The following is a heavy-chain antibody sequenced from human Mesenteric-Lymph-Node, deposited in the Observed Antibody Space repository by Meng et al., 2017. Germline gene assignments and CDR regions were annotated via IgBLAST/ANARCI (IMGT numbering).Heavy chain of an antibody. CDR1: GCSISRSEW. J-gene: IGHJ4*02. D-gene: IGHD3-22*01. CDR2: TSHSGST. CDR3: ASSDYYRSDY. Sequence: QVQLQEAGPGREPPPGPLALSCPVSGCSISRSEWWSWVRQPPGKGLEWLGETSHSGSTNYSPSLKSRVTISLDKSKNQLSLKLNSVTAADTAVYYCASSDYYRSDYWGQGTLVTVSS. V-gene: IGHV4-4*03.